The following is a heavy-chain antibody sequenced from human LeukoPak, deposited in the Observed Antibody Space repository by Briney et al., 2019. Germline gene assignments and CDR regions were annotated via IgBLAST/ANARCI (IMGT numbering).Heavy chain of an antibody. Sequence: SATLSLTCTVSGGSLSGHYWSWIRQPPGKRLEWIGYISYTGRTKYNPSLQSRVTISIDTSKSQFSLKLSSVTSPETAVYSCARLLDNDISGDPDTFDVWGQGTTVIVSS. V-gene: IGHV4-59*11. CDR1: GGSLSGHY. CDR3: ARLLDNDISGDPDTFDV. CDR2: ISYTGRT. J-gene: IGHJ3*01. D-gene: IGHD3-22*01.